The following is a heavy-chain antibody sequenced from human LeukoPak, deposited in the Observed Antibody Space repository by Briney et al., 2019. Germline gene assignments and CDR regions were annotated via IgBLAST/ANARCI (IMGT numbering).Heavy chain of an antibody. CDR3: VPGSGHDLTYYFDY. D-gene: IGHD5-12*01. Sequence: PGGSLRLSCAASGFTFSSYAMSWVRQAPGKGLEWVSTVSGSGYKTSYADSVKGRFTISRDNSKNTLYLQMNSLRAEDTAIYYCVPGSGHDLTYYFDYWGQGTLVTVSS. CDR2: VSGSGYKT. CDR1: GFTFSSYA. J-gene: IGHJ4*02. V-gene: IGHV3-23*01.